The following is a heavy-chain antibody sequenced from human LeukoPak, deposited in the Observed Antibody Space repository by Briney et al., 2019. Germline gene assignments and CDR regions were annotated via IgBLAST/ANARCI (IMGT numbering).Heavy chain of an antibody. CDR1: GFTFRTYG. V-gene: IGHV3-23*01. D-gene: IGHD7-27*01. Sequence: PGGSLRLSSEASGFTFRTYGMTWVRQAPGKGLEWVSGITGSSTWTYYADSVRGRFTISRDNSKNTLHLQMNNLTADDTAIYYCARELVSLGTGYFDLWGRGTLVTVSS. CDR3: ARELVSLGTGYFDL. J-gene: IGHJ2*01. CDR2: ITGSSTWT.